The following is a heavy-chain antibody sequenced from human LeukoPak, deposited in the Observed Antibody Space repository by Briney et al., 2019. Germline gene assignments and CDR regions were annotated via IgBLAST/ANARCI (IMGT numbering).Heavy chain of an antibody. Sequence: SETLSLTCTVSGGSISSSSYYWGWLRQPPGKGLEWIGSIYYSGSTYYNPSLKSRVTISVDTSKNQFSLKLSSVTAADTAVYYCARHGHYDILTGYDFDYWGQGTLVTVSS. CDR2: IYYSGST. J-gene: IGHJ4*02. CDR3: ARHGHYDILTGYDFDY. CDR1: GGSISSSSYY. V-gene: IGHV4-39*01. D-gene: IGHD3-9*01.